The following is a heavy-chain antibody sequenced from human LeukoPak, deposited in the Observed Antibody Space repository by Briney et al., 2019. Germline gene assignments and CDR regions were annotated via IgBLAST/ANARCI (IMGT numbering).Heavy chain of an antibody. CDR3: ARGTPYCSSASCYNY. CDR1: GYTFTSYY. J-gene: IGHJ4*02. V-gene: IGHV1-8*02. CDR2: MNPNSGNT. Sequence: ASVKVSCKASGYTFTSYYMHWVRQAPGQGLEWMGWMNPNSGNTGYAQKFQGRVTMTRDTSISTAYMELSSLRSEDTAVYYCARGTPYCSSASCYNYWGQGTLVTVSS. D-gene: IGHD2-2*02.